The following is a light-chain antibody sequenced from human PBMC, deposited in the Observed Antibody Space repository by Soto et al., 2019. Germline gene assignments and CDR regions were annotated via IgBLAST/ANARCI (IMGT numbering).Light chain of an antibody. CDR3: QVWDSSSDHWV. J-gene: IGLJ3*02. CDR2: DDT. CDR1: NIESKS. V-gene: IGLV3-21*02. Sequence: SYELTQSPSVSVVPGQTARITCGGNNIESKSVHWYQQKPGQAPMLVVYDDTDRPSGIPERFSGSNSGNTATLTISWVEAGDEADYYCQVWDSSSDHWVFGGGTKVTVL.